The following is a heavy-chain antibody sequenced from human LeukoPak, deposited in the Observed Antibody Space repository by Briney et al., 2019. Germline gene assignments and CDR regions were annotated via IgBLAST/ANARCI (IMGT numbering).Heavy chain of an antibody. CDR1: GFTFSNAW. Sequence: GGSLRLSCAASGFTFSNAWMSWVRQAPGKGLEWVSSISSSSYIYCADSVKGRFTISRDNAKNSLYLQMNSLRAEDTAVYYCARDLGYCSGGSCSFPDAFDIWGQGTMVTVSS. D-gene: IGHD2-15*01. CDR3: ARDLGYCSGGSCSFPDAFDI. V-gene: IGHV3-69-1*01. J-gene: IGHJ3*02. CDR2: ISSSSYI.